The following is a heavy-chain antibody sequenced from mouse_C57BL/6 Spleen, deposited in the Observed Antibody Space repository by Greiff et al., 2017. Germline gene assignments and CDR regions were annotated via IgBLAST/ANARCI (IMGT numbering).Heavy chain of an antibody. CDR1: GYAFSSYW. V-gene: IGHV1-80*01. CDR2: IYPGDGDT. J-gene: IGHJ2*01. Sequence: LVESGAELVKPGASVKISCKASGYAFSSYWMNWVKQRPGKGLEWIGQIYPGDGDTNYNGKFKGKATLTADKSSSTAYMQLSSLTSEDSAVYFCARGATMVTTGYFDYWGQGTTLTVSS. D-gene: IGHD2-2*01. CDR3: ARGATMVTTGYFDY.